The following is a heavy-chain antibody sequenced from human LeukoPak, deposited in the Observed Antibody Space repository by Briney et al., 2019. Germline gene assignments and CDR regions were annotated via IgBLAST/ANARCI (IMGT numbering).Heavy chain of an antibody. CDR3: AREGSYGYVEGD. V-gene: IGHV1-46*01. D-gene: IGHD5-18*01. CDR2: IKPSGGST. J-gene: IGHJ4*02. Sequence: ASVKVSCKASGYTFTSQYIHWVRQAPGQRLEWSEIIKPSGGSTSYAQKFQGRVTMTRDTSTSTVYMELSSLRSEDTAVYYCAREGSYGYVEGDWGQGTLVTVSS. CDR1: GYTFTSQY.